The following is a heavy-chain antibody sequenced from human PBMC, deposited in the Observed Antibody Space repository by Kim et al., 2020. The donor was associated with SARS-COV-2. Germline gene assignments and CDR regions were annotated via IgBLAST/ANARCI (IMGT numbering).Heavy chain of an antibody. V-gene: IGHV3-48*03. CDR2: ISSSGSTI. D-gene: IGHD7-27*01. CDR1: GFTFSSYE. Sequence: GGSLRLSCAASGFTFSSYEMNWVRQAPGKGLEWVSYISSSGSTIYYADSVKGRFTISRDNAKNSLYLQMNSLRAEDTAVYYCARGGAEGLTGWFDPWGQGTLVTVSS. CDR3: ARGGAEGLTGWFDP. J-gene: IGHJ5*02.